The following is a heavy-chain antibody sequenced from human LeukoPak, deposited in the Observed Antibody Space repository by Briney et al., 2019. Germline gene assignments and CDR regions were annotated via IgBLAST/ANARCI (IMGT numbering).Heavy chain of an antibody. Sequence: ASVKVSCKASGYTFTSYGISWVRQAPGQGLEWMGWISAYNGNTNYAQKLQGRVTMTTDTSTSTAYMELRSLRSDDTAVYYCARGKGGPPDAGYCSSTSCYCFYYWGQGTLVTVSS. J-gene: IGHJ4*02. CDR2: ISAYNGNT. D-gene: IGHD2-2*01. V-gene: IGHV1-18*01. CDR1: GYTFTSYG. CDR3: ARGKGGPPDAGYCSSTSCYCFYY.